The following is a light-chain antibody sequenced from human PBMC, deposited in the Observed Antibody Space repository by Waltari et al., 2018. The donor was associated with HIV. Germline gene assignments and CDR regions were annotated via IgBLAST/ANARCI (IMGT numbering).Light chain of an antibody. CDR2: RNN. CDR1: SSNIGRNY. V-gene: IGLV1-47*01. J-gene: IGLJ1*01. CDR3: AAWDDSLKNYV. Sequence: QSVLTQPPSASGTPGPRVAISCSGSSSNIGRNYVNWYQQVPGAAPTLLLYRNNQRHSGVPDRFSGSKSGASASLAISGLRSDDEADYYCAAWDDSLKNYVFGTGTRVTVL.